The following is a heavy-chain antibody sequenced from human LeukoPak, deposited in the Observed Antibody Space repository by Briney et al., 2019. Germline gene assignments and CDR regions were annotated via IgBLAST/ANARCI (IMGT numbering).Heavy chain of an antibody. V-gene: IGHV5-51*01. CDR3: ARQGYCGGYCHSLTEYKYFFDY. D-gene: IGHD2-21*01. Sequence: GESLKISCKGSGYSFTSYWIGWVRQMPGKGLEWMGIIYPGDSDIRYSPSFEGQVTVSADKSISTAYLQWSSLKASDTAMYCCARQGYCGGYCHSLTEYKYFFDYWGQGTLVTVSS. CDR1: GYSFTSYW. CDR2: IYPGDSDI. J-gene: IGHJ4*02.